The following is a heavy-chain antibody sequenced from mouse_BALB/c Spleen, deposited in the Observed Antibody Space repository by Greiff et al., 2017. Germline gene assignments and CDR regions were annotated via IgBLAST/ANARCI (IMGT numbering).Heavy chain of an antibody. CDR1: GYSITSDYA. CDR2: ISYSGST. CDR3: ASHSGSGFDYAMDY. D-gene: IGHD1-1*01. J-gene: IGHJ4*01. Sequence: EVMLVESGPGLVKPSQSLSLTCTVTGYSITSDYAWNWIRQFPGNKLEWMGYISYSGSTSYNPSLKSRISITRDTSKNQFFLQLNSVTTEDTATYYCASHSGSGFDYAMDYWGQGTSVTVSS. V-gene: IGHV3-2*02.